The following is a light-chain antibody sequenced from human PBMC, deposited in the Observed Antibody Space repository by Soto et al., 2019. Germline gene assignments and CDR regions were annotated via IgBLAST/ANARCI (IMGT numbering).Light chain of an antibody. CDR1: QDISNY. V-gene: IGKV1-33*01. CDR2: DAS. J-gene: IGKJ1*01. Sequence: DIRMTQSPSSLSASVGDRVTITCQASQDISNYLNWYQQKPGKAPKLLIYDASNLETGVPSRFSGSGSGTDFTFTISSLQPEDIATYYCQQYDNLLPWTFGQGTKVEIK. CDR3: QQYDNLLPWT.